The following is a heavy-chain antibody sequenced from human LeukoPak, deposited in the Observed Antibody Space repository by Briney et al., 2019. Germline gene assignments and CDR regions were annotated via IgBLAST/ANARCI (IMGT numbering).Heavy chain of an antibody. CDR3: ARDERWWEEENWFDP. CDR2: ISAYNGNT. V-gene: IGHV1-18*01. J-gene: IGHJ5*02. CDR1: GYTLTSYG. D-gene: IGHD1-26*01. Sequence: ASVKVSCKASGYTLTSYGISWVRQAPGQGLEWMGWISAYNGNTNYAQKLQGRVTMTTDTSTSTAYMELRSLRSDDTAVYYCARDERWWEEENWFDPWGQGTLVTVSS.